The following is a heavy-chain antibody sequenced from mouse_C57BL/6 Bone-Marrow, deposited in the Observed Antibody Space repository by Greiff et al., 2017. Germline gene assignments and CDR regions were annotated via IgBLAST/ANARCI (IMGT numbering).Heavy chain of an antibody. CDR2: ISAGGSYT. Sequence: EVQLVESGGGLVKPGGSLKLSCAASGFTFSSYAMSWVRQTPEKRLEWVATISAGGSYTYYPDNVKGRFTISRDNAKNNLYLQMSHLKSEDTAMYYCARVTTVVAHWYFDVWGTGTTVTVAS. V-gene: IGHV5-4*01. CDR1: GFTFSSYA. D-gene: IGHD1-1*01. J-gene: IGHJ1*03. CDR3: ARVTTVVAHWYFDV.